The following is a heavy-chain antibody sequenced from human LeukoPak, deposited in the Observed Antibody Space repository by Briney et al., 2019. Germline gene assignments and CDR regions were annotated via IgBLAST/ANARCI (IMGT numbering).Heavy chain of an antibody. D-gene: IGHD3-10*01. Sequence: GASVKVSRKVSGYTLTELSMQWVRQAPGKGLEWMGGFDPEDGETIYAQKFQGRVTMTEDTSTDTAYMELSSLRSEDTAVYYCATVVLLYYGESHLEGHYWGQGTLVTVSS. CDR2: FDPEDGET. CDR1: GYTLTELS. J-gene: IGHJ4*02. CDR3: ATVVLLYYGESHLEGHY. V-gene: IGHV1-24*01.